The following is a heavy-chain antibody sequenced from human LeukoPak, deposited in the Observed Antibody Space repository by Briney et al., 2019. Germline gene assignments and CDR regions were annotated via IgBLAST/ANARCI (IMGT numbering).Heavy chain of an antibody. CDR3: ARDGLGGSGAFDI. V-gene: IGHV1-2*02. D-gene: IGHD3-16*01. CDR1: GYTFTVYY. Sequence: DSLKVSCNASGYTFTVYYIHWSRHAPRQPLECMGTIKPDSGGTIYAQKFQGGVSMTRDTSISTAYMELSRLRSDDTAVYYCARDGLGGSGAFDIWGQGTMVTVSS. CDR2: IKPDSGGT. J-gene: IGHJ3*02.